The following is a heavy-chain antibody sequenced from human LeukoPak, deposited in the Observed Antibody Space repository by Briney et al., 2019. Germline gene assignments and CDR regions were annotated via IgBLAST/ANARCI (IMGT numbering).Heavy chain of an antibody. Sequence: GESLRLSCAAAGFTFSSYRMNWVRQAPGKGLEWVSSISSSSSYIYYADSVKGRFTISRDNAKNSLYLQMNSLRAEDTAVYYCARGDWGAFYCGQGTLVTVSS. CDR1: GFTFSSYR. CDR2: ISSSSSYI. D-gene: IGHD3/OR15-3a*01. V-gene: IGHV3-21*01. CDR3: ARGDWGAFY. J-gene: IGHJ4*02.